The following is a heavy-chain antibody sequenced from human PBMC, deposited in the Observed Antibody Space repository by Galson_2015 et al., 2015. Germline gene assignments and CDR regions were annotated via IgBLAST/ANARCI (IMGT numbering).Heavy chain of an antibody. CDR1: GFTFSAYW. CDR3: VRDRGAYDPD. CDR2: INSDGSTT. Sequence: SLRLSCAASGFTFSAYWMIWVRHAPGKGLVWVSRINSDGSTTTYADSVKGRFTISRDNAKNTLYLQMNSLRVEDTAVDYCVRDRGAYDPDCGQGTLVAVSS. D-gene: IGHD3-10*01. J-gene: IGHJ4*02. V-gene: IGHV3-74*01.